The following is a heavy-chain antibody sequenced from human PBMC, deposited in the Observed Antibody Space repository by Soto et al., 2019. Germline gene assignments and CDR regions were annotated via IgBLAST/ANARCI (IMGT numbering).Heavy chain of an antibody. Sequence: ASVKVSCKASGYTITSFDINWVRQATGQGLEWVGWMNPTSGNTGYAQKFQGRVTMTRNTSINTAYLELSSLRSEDTAMYYCARDPVIIGTTRRFDYWGQGTLVTVSS. J-gene: IGHJ4*01. D-gene: IGHD1-1*01. CDR1: GYTITSFD. CDR3: ARDPVIIGTTRRFDY. V-gene: IGHV1-8*01. CDR2: MNPTSGNT.